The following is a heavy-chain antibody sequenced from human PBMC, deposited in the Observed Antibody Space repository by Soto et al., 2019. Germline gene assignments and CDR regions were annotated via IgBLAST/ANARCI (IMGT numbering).Heavy chain of an antibody. D-gene: IGHD3-22*01. CDR1: GGSFSGHF. CDR2: INHSGST. Sequence: SETLSLTCAVYGGSFSGHFWSWIRQPPGKGLEWIGEINHSGSTNFNASLKSRVTISVDTSKNQFSLKVNSLTAADTAVYYCARGISMIVEAQRDAPDKYYFDSWGQGAVVTVSS. V-gene: IGHV4-34*01. CDR3: ARGISMIVEAQRDAPDKYYFDS. J-gene: IGHJ4*02.